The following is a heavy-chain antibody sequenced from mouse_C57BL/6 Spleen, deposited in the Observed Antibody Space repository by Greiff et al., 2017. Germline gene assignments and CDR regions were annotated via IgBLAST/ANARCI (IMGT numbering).Heavy chain of an antibody. CDR1: GYAFSSSW. Sequence: VQLQQSGPELVKPGASVKLSCKASGYAFSSSWMHWVKQRPRQGLEWIGRIYPGDGDTNYNGKFKGKATLTADKSSSTAYMQLSSLTSADSAVYFCATYDYDGYLDVWGTGTTVTVSS. D-gene: IGHD2-4*01. CDR3: ATYDYDGYLDV. J-gene: IGHJ1*03. CDR2: IYPGDGDT. V-gene: IGHV1-82*01.